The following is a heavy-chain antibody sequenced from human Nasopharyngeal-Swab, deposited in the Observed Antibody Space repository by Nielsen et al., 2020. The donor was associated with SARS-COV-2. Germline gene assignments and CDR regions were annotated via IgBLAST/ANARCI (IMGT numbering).Heavy chain of an antibody. CDR3: AKALTPYVWGSYRYMDY. CDR2: ISASGGST. J-gene: IGHJ4*02. D-gene: IGHD3-16*02. Sequence: VRQAPGKGLEWVSAISASGGSTYYADSVKGRFTISRDYSKTTLYLQMNSLRAEDTAVYYCAKALTPYVWGSYRYMDYWGQGTLVIVSS. V-gene: IGHV3-23*01.